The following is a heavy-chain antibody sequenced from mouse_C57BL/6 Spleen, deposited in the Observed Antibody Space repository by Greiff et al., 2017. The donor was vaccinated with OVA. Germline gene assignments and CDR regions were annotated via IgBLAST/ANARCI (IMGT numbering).Heavy chain of an antibody. Sequence: VQLQQPGAELVMPGASVKLSCKASGYTFTSYWMHWVKQRPGQGLEWIGEIDPSDSYTNYNQKFKGKSTLTVDKSSSTAYMQLSSLTSEDPAVYYCARPYYYGSSTGAMDYWGQGTSVTVSS. CDR2: IDPSDSYT. V-gene: IGHV1-69*01. CDR1: GYTFTSYW. J-gene: IGHJ4*01. D-gene: IGHD1-1*01. CDR3: ARPYYYGSSTGAMDY.